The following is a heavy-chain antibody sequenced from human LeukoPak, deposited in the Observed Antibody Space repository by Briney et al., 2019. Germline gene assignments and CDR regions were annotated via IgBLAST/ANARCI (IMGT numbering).Heavy chain of an antibody. CDR1: GFTFDDYA. V-gene: IGHV3-9*03. CDR3: AKGGGGRLIYYYYMDV. Sequence: GRSLRLSCSAPGFTFDDYAMHWVRHAPGKGLEWVSGITWNSDNIEYADSVKGRFTISRDNAKNSLYLQMNSLRAEDMALYYCAKGGGGRLIYYYYMDVWGKGTTVTVSS. D-gene: IGHD3-16*01. CDR2: ITWNSDNI. J-gene: IGHJ6*03.